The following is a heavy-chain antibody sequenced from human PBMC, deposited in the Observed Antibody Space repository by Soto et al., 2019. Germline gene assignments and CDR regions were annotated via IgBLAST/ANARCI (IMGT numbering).Heavy chain of an antibody. D-gene: IGHD3-22*01. CDR1: GGSVSSGSYY. J-gene: IGHJ4*02. CDR2: IYYSGST. Sequence: SETLSLTCTVSGGSVSSGSYYWSWIRQPPGKGLEWIGYIYYSGSTNYNPSLKSRVTISVDTSKNQFSLKLSSVTAADTAVYYCARYYDSSGYALGSFDYWGQGNLVTVSA. CDR3: ARYYDSSGYALGSFDY. V-gene: IGHV4-61*01.